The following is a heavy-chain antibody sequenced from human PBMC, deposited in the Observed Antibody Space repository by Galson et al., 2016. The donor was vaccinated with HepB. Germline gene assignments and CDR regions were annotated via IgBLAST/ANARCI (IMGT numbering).Heavy chain of an antibody. CDR2: IYHSGTT. CDR3: ARRGSKEKGYFDL. CDR1: GGSISSSNW. D-gene: IGHD6-13*01. Sequence: SETLSLTCAVSGGSISSSNWWTWVRQPPGKGLEWIGEIYHSGTTHCNPSPESRVTISVDKSKNQFSLKLNSVTAADTAVYYCARRGSKEKGYFDLWGRGTLVTVSS. J-gene: IGHJ2*01. V-gene: IGHV4-4*02.